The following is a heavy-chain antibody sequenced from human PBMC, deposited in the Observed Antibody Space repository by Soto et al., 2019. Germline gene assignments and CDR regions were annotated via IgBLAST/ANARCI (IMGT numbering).Heavy chain of an antibody. CDR2: IYYSGTT. CDR3: ARTRATPASRTLDY. Sequence: SETLSLTCTVSGGSISSNSYYWGWIRQPPGKGLEWIGTIYYSGTTYYNPSLKSRVTISVDPSKNQFSLQLSSVTAADTAVYYCARTRATPASRTLDYWGQGTLVTVS. CDR1: GGSISSNSYY. V-gene: IGHV4-39*01. D-gene: IGHD1-1*01. J-gene: IGHJ4*02.